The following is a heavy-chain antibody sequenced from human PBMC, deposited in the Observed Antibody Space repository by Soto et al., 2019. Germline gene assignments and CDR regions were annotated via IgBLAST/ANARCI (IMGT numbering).Heavy chain of an antibody. CDR3: ARDFTVWNYGDYRLYYYYGMDG. Sequence: ASVKVSRKASGYTFTSYAMHWVRQAPGQRLEWRGWINAGNGNTKYSQKFQGRVIITRDTSASTAYMELSSLRSEDTAVYYCARDFTVWNYGDYRLYYYYGMDGWGQRPTVTVPS. J-gene: IGHJ6*02. CDR2: INAGNGNT. D-gene: IGHD4-17*01. CDR1: GYTFTSYA. V-gene: IGHV1-3*01.